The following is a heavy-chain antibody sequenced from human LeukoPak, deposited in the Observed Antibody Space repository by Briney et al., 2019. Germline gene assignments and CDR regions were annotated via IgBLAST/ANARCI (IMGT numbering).Heavy chain of an antibody. V-gene: IGHV4-39*01. CDR3: ARFFYYDASLPPG. J-gene: IGHJ4*02. CDR2: IYYSGRT. D-gene: IGHD3-16*01. Sequence: SETLSLTCSVSGGSISTSNYYWGWIRQPPGKGLEWIATIYYSGRTYYNPSLQSRVTISLDASQNQLSLQVRSVTVVDTAVYYCARFFYYDASLPPGWGQGTLVTVSS. CDR1: GGSISTSNYY.